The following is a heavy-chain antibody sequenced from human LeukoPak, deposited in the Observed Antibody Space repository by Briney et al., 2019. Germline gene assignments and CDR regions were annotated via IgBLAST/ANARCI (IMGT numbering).Heavy chain of an antibody. D-gene: IGHD3-9*01. J-gene: IGHJ4*02. Sequence: PGGALGLCCAASGFSVNTLNVDGARKAPGKGLEWVSSITSGGDYIYYADSVKGRFTTSRDNAKNPLSLQLNSLRVEDTAVYYCARGHYDVLAASYKWTPDYWGQGTLVTVSS. CDR1: GFSVNTLN. CDR2: ITSGGDYI. CDR3: ARGHYDVLAASYKWTPDY. V-gene: IGHV3-21*01.